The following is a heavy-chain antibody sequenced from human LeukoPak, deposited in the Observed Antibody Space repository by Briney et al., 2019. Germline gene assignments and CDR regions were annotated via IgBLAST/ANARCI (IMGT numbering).Heavy chain of an antibody. CDR3: ARDITGDNWNSRSGLDY. Sequence: SETLSLTCSVSGGSVRTDSYFWGWIRQPPGKGLEWIGSGYFSGSAHYNPSLKSRVSISVDTSKNQFSLRVRSVTAADTAVYYCARDITGDNWNSRSGLDYWGQGTLVTVSS. V-gene: IGHV4-39*02. D-gene: IGHD1-7*01. CDR2: GYFSGSA. J-gene: IGHJ4*02. CDR1: GGSVRTDSYF.